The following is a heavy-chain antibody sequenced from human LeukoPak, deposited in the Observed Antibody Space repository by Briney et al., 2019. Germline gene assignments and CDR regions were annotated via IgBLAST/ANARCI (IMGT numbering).Heavy chain of an antibody. Sequence: ASVKVSCKASGGTFSSYAISWVRQAPGQGLEWMGGIIPMFGAANHAQKLQARVTITADESTSTAYMELSSLRSEDTAVYYCARASARYSYGYGGYYFGYWGQGTLVTVSS. J-gene: IGHJ4*02. CDR3: ARASARYSYGYGGYYFGY. D-gene: IGHD5-18*01. V-gene: IGHV1-69*13. CDR2: IIPMFGAA. CDR1: GGTFSSYA.